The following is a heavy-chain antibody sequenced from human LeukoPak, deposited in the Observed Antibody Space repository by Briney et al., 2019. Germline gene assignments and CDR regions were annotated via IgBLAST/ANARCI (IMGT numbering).Heavy chain of an antibody. CDR1: GGSISSHY. Sequence: SETLSLTCTVSGGSISSHYWSWIRQPPGKGLEWIGYIYYSGSTNYNPSLKSRVTISVDTSKNQFSLKLSSVTAADTAVYYCARGLYDSSGSRYFQHWGQGTLVTVSS. CDR3: ARGLYDSSGSRYFQH. CDR2: IYYSGST. D-gene: IGHD3-22*01. V-gene: IGHV4-59*11. J-gene: IGHJ1*01.